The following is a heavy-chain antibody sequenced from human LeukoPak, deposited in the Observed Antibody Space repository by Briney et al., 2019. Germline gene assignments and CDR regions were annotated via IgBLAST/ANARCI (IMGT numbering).Heavy chain of an antibody. J-gene: IGHJ4*02. Sequence: GGSLRLSCAASAFTFSSYDMSWVRQAPGKGLEWVSVIVGSGGSTDYADSVKGRFTISRDNSKNTLHLEMNSLIAEDTAVYYCAKHYDGSGYYFDHWGQGTLVTVSS. CDR1: AFTFSSYD. V-gene: IGHV3-23*01. CDR2: IVGSGGST. D-gene: IGHD3-22*01. CDR3: AKHYDGSGYYFDH.